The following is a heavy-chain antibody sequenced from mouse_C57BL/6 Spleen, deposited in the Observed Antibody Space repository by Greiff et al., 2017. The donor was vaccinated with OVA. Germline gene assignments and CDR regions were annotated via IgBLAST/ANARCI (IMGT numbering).Heavy chain of an antibody. J-gene: IGHJ2*01. V-gene: IGHV1-64*01. Sequence: VQLQQPGAELVKPGASVKLSCKASGYTFTSYWMHWVKQRPGQGLEWIGMIHPNSGSTNYNEKFKSKATLTVDKSSSTAYMQLSSLTSEDSAVYYCARSFYSNYPYYFDYWGQGTTLTVSS. CDR1: GYTFTSYW. CDR3: ARSFYSNYPYYFDY. CDR2: IHPNSGST. D-gene: IGHD2-5*01.